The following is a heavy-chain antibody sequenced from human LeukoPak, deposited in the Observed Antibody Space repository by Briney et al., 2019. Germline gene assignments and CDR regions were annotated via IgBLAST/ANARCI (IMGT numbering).Heavy chain of an antibody. CDR2: ISSSSSYI. CDR3: ASNGVAIIGVPGYFDL. CDR1: GFTFSSYS. Sequence: GGSLRLSCAASGFTFSSYSMNWVRQAPGKGLEWVSSISSSSSYIYYADSVKGRFTISRDNAKNSLYLQMNSLRAEDTAVYYCASNGVAIIGVPGYFDLWGRGTLVTVSS. D-gene: IGHD5-24*01. V-gene: IGHV3-21*01. J-gene: IGHJ2*01.